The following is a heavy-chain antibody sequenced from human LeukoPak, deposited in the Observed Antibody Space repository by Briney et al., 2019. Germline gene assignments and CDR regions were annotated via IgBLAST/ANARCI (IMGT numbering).Heavy chain of an antibody. CDR2: IYYSGST. V-gene: IGHV4-31*03. J-gene: IGHJ4*02. CDR1: GGSISSGGYY. CDR3: ARTPSYGTLHFDY. Sequence: PSETLSLTCTVSGGSISSGGYYWSWIRQHPGKGLEWIGYIYYSGSTYYNPSLKSRVTISVDASKNQFSLKLSSVTAADTAVYYCARTPSYGTLHFDYWGQGTLVTVSS. D-gene: IGHD5-18*01.